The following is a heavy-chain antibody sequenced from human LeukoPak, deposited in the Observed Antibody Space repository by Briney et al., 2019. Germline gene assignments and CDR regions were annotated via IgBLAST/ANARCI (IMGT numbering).Heavy chain of an antibody. CDR1: GGTFSSHA. CDR2: IIPIFGTA. Sequence: SVKVSCKASGGTFSSHAISWVRQAPGQGLEWMGRIIPIFGTANYAQKFQGRVTITTDESTSTAYMELSSLRSEDTAVYYCARCGSSSTSCSPAYWGQGTLVTVSS. D-gene: IGHD2-2*01. J-gene: IGHJ4*02. CDR3: ARCGSSSTSCSPAY. V-gene: IGHV1-69*05.